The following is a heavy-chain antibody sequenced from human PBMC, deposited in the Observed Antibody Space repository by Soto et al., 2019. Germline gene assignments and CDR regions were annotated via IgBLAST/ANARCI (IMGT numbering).Heavy chain of an antibody. J-gene: IGHJ5*02. V-gene: IGHV4-34*01. Sequence: LSLTCAVYGGFLSESYWTWIRQPPGKGLEWIGEINHVGGTNYNPSLKSRVTMSVDTAQNQFSLRLISVTAADTAMYFCVRIRYQLPSSVLWLDPWGQGTPVTVSS. CDR3: VRIRYQLPSSVLWLDP. CDR1: GGFLSESY. D-gene: IGHD3-16*01. CDR2: INHVGGT.